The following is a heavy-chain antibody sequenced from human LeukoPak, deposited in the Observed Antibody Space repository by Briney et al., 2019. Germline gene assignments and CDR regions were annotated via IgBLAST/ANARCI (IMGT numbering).Heavy chain of an antibody. J-gene: IGHJ4*02. CDR3: TTQDIVVVVAATGDY. D-gene: IGHD2-15*01. CDR1: GFTFSNAW. CDR2: IKSKTDGGTT. V-gene: IGHV3-15*01. Sequence: GGSLRLSCAASGFTFSNAWMSWVRQAPGKGLEWVGRIKSKTDGGTTDYAAPVKGRFTISRDDSKNTLYLQMNSLKTEDTAVYYCTTQDIVVVVAATGDYWGQGTLVTVSS.